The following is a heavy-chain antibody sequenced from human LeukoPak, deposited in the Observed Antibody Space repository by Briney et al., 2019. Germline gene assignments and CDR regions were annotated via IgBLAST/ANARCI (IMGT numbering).Heavy chain of an antibody. CDR3: ARGQGVLDY. J-gene: IGHJ4*02. Sequence: SETLSLTCTVSGGSMSSFYWSWIRQPPGNGLEWIGNIYDSGSANCNPSLQSRVTISLDTSKNEVSLKLSSVTAADTAVYYCARGQGVLDYWGQGTLVTVSS. D-gene: IGHD2-8*01. CDR1: GGSMSSFY. V-gene: IGHV4-59*01. CDR2: IYDSGSA.